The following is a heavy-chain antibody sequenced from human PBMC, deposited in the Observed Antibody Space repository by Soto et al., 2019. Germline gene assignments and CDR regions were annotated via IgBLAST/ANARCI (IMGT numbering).Heavy chain of an antibody. D-gene: IGHD3-10*01. CDR3: ARGAPVLLWSGEEDTYYYYYGMDV. CDR2: INPNSGGT. Sequence: GASVKVSCKASGYTFTGYYMHWVRQAPGQGLEWMGWINPNSGGTNYAQKFQGWVTMTRDTSISTAYMELSRLRSDDTAVYYCARGAPVLLWSGEEDTYYYYYGMDVWGQGTTVTVSS. V-gene: IGHV1-2*04. CDR1: GYTFTGYY. J-gene: IGHJ6*02.